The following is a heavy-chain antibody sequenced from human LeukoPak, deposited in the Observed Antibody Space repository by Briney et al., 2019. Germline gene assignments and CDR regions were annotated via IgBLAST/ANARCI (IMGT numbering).Heavy chain of an antibody. CDR3: AKVLYDYVWGSNAFDI. CDR2: ISGSGGST. Sequence: GGSLRLSCAASVFTFSSYAMSWVRQAPGKGLEWVSAISGSGGSTYYADSVKGRFTISRDNSKNTLYLQMNSLRAEDTAVYYCAKVLYDYVWGSNAFDIWGQGTMVTVSS. V-gene: IGHV3-23*01. J-gene: IGHJ3*02. CDR1: VFTFSSYA. D-gene: IGHD3-16*01.